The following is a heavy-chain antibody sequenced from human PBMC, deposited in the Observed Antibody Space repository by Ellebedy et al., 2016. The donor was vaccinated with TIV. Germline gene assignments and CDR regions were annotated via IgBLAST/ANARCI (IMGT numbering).Heavy chain of an antibody. J-gene: IGHJ4*02. CDR2: IYWNDDK. V-gene: IGHV2-5*01. Sequence: SGPTLVQPPQPLTLTRTFSGFSLSTSGVGVGWIRQPPGKALEWLALIYWNDDKHYSPSLKSRLTITKDTSKNQVVLVMTNMDPVDTATYYCAHTPHKTFDYWGQGTLVAVSS. CDR3: AHTPHKTFDY. CDR1: GFSLSTSGVG.